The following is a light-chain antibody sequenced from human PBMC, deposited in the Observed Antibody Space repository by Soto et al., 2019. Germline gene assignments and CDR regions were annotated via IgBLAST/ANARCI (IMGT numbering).Light chain of an antibody. CDR1: QSVSNN. V-gene: IGKV3-15*01. Sequence: EIVMTQSPATLSVSPGESATLSCRASQSVSNNLTWYQQKPGQPPRLLIYGASTRATGVPGRFSGSGSGTEFTLTISSLQSEDFAVYYCQQYNDWWTFGQGTKGDNK. J-gene: IGKJ1*01. CDR2: GAS. CDR3: QQYNDWWT.